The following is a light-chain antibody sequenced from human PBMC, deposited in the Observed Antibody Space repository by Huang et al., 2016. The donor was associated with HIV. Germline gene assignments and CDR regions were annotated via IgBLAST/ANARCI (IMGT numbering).Light chain of an antibody. CDR1: QSISSY. V-gene: IGKV1-39*01. CDR2: AAS. CDR3: QQSYSNPRT. J-gene: IGKJ1*01. Sequence: DIQMTQSPSSLSESVGDSVTITCRASQSISSYLNWYQQKPGKAPNLLIYAASTLQSGVPSRFSGSGSGTDFTLTISSLQPEDFATYYCQQSYSNPRTFGQGTKVEIK.